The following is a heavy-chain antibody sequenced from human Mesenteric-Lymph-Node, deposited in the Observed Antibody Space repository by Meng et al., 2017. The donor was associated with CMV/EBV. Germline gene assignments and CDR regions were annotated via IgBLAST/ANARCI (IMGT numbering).Heavy chain of an antibody. CDR3: ARGLRIVGATGFDY. CDR1: GYPFTSYG. J-gene: IGHJ4*02. Sequence: KASGYPFTSYGISWVRQAPGQGLEWMGWISAYNGNTNYAQKLQGRVTMTTDTSTSTAYMELRSLRSDDTAVYYCARGLRIVGATGFDYWGQGTLVTVSS. V-gene: IGHV1-18*01. CDR2: ISAYNGNT. D-gene: IGHD1-26*01.